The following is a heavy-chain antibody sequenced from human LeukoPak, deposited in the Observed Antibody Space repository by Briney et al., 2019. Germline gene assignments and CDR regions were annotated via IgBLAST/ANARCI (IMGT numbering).Heavy chain of an antibody. CDR1: GFTFSSYS. CDR2: ISSSSSYI. Sequence: GGSLRLSCAASGFTFSSYSMNWVRQAPGKGLEWVSSISSSSSYIYYADSVKGRFTISRDNAKNSLYLQMNSLRAEDTAVYYCAKFEFMIVVYGWFDPWGQGTLVTVSS. CDR3: AKFEFMIVVYGWFDP. D-gene: IGHD3-22*01. J-gene: IGHJ5*02. V-gene: IGHV3-21*01.